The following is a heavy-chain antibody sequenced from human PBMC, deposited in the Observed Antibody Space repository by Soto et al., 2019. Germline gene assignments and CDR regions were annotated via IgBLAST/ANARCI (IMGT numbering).Heavy chain of an antibody. CDR3: ARKLRIGYCSSTSCQTNNWFDL. CDR1: GGSISSGGYY. J-gene: IGHJ5*02. V-gene: IGHV4-31*03. CDR2: SYYSGST. D-gene: IGHD2-2*01. Sequence: SETLSLTCTVSGGSISSGGYYWSWIRQFPGKGLEWIGYSYYSGSTYYNPSLKSRVSISVDTSKNQFSLKLSSVTAADTAVYYCARKLRIGYCSSTSCQTNNWFDLWGQGTLVTVSS.